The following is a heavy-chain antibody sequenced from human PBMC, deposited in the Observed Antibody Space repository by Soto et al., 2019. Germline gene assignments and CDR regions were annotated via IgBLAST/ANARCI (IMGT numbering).Heavy chain of an antibody. CDR1: GFTFSSYD. J-gene: IGHJ4*02. Sequence: QPGGSLRLSCSASGFTFSSYDMHWVRQATGKGLEWVSAIGTAGDTYYPGSVKGRFTISRENAKNSLYLQMNSLRAGDTAVYYCARGRGMATFDYWGQGTLVTVSS. CDR3: ARGRGMATFDY. D-gene: IGHD5-12*01. V-gene: IGHV3-13*01. CDR2: IGTAGDT.